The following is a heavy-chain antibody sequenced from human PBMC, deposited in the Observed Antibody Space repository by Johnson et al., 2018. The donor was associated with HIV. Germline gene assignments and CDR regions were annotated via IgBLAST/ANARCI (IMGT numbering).Heavy chain of an antibody. CDR1: GFTFSSYA. CDR3: ARSRTYDYVSMADAVDI. Sequence: VESGGGLVQPGGSLRLSCAASGFTFSSYAMHWVRQAPGKGLEYVSAISSTGGSTYYANSVKGRFTISRDNSKNTLYLQMGSLRAEDMAVYYCARSRTYDYVSMADAVDIWGQGTMVTVSS. D-gene: IGHD3-16*01. V-gene: IGHV3-64*01. J-gene: IGHJ3*02. CDR2: ISSTGGST.